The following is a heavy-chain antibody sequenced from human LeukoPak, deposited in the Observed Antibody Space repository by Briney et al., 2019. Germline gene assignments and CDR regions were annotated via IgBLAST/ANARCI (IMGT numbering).Heavy chain of an antibody. V-gene: IGHV1-46*01. CDR1: GYTFPSYF. D-gene: IGHD6-19*01. CDR3: ARDHSSGRKFYYYGMDV. CDR2: INPTGGST. Sequence: GASVKVSCKASGYTFPSYFMHWVRQAPGQGLEWMGIINPTGGSTIYAQKFQGRVTMTRDTSTSTVYMELSSLRSDDTAVYYCARDHSSGRKFYYYGMDVWGQGTTVTVSS. J-gene: IGHJ6*02.